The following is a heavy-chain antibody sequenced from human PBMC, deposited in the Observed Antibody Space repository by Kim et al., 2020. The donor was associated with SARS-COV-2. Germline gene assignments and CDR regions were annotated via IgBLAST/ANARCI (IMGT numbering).Heavy chain of an antibody. V-gene: IGHV3-48*03. J-gene: IGHJ2*01. CDR1: GFTFNSYE. CDR2: VMTSGSTK. D-gene: IGHD2-21*01. Sequence: GGSLRLSCAASGFTFNSYEMTWVRQAPGKGLEWVSYVMTSGSTKNYTDSVKGRFTISRDNAKNSLYLQLNSLRAEDTAVYYCARLWGWYFDLWGRGTLVTVSS. CDR3: ARLWGWYFDL.